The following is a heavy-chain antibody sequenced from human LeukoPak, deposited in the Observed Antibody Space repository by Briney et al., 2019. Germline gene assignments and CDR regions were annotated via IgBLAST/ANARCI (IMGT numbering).Heavy chain of an antibody. CDR3: ARGVPQIVVVTATYGWYFDL. Sequence: SETLSLTCTVSGGSISSYYWSGIRQPPGKGLEWIGYIYYSGSTNYNPSLKSRVTISVDTSKNQFSLKLSSVTAADTAVYYCARGVPQIVVVTATYGWYFDLWGRGTLVTVSS. D-gene: IGHD2-21*02. CDR2: IYYSGST. V-gene: IGHV4-59*01. CDR1: GGSISSYY. J-gene: IGHJ2*01.